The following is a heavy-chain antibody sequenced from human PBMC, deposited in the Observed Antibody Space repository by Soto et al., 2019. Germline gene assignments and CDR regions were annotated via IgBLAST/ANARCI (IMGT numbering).Heavy chain of an antibody. Sequence: GESLKISCKVFGDSFTGFWIGWVRQMPGKGLEWVASIYPRDSDIRYNPSFQGQVTISADRSTTTAYLQWSSLKASDTAIYYCARQHPLDSRVWYNWGQGTLVTVSS. CDR3: ARQHPLDSRVWYN. V-gene: IGHV5-51*01. D-gene: IGHD6-19*01. CDR2: IYPRDSDI. CDR1: GDSFTGFW. J-gene: IGHJ4*02.